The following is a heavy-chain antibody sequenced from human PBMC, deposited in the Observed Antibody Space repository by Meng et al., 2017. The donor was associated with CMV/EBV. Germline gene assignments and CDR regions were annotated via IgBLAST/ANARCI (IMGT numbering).Heavy chain of an antibody. D-gene: IGHD2-21*02. J-gene: IGHJ4*02. Sequence: GGSLRLSCAASGFSFSTFGMHWVRQAPGKGLEWVALIWHDGSNKYYADSVKGRFTISRDNSRNTMYLQMNRLRVEDTAVYYCAKGGVTGYFFDYWGQGTLVTVSS. CDR3: AKGGVTGYFFDY. CDR2: IWHDGSNK. V-gene: IGHV3-33*06. CDR1: GFSFSTFG.